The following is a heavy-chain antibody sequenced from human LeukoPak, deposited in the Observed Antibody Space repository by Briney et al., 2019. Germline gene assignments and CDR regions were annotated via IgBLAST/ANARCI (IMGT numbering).Heavy chain of an antibody. CDR3: ANGGARGMDV. V-gene: IGHV3-23*01. CDR1: GFSFSSYA. J-gene: IGHJ6*02. Sequence: PGGSLRLSCAASGFSFSSYAMSWVRQAPGKGLEWVSAISGSGSSTYYADSVKGRFTISRDNSKNTLYLQMSSPRAEDTAVYYCANGGARGMDVWGQGTTVTVSS. CDR2: ISGSGSST. D-gene: IGHD3-16*01.